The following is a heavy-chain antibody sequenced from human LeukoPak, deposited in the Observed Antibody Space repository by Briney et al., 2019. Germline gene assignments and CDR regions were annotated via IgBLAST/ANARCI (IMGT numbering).Heavy chain of an antibody. CDR1: GFTFSSYA. CDR3: ARSPTLNQYCSGGSCYPRLPFDY. CDR2: ISSSSSYI. D-gene: IGHD2-15*01. J-gene: IGHJ4*02. Sequence: PGGSLRLSCAASGFTFSSYAMSWVRQAPGKGLEWVSSISSSSSYIYYADSVKGRFTISRDNAKNSLYLQMNSLRAEDTAVYYCARSPTLNQYCSGGSCYPRLPFDYWGQGTLVTVSS. V-gene: IGHV3-21*01.